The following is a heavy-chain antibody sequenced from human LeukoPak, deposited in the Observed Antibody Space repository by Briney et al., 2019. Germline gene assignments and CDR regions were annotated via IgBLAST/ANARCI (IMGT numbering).Heavy chain of an antibody. V-gene: IGHV3-48*03. Sequence: PGGSLRLSCAASGFTFSSYEMNWVRQAPGKGLEWVSYISSSGSTIYYADSVKGRFTISRDNAKNSLYLQMNSLRAEDTAVYYCARGSSGWYYFDYWGQGTLVTVSS. CDR2: ISSSGSTI. D-gene: IGHD6-13*01. CDR1: GFTFSSYE. CDR3: ARGSSGWYYFDY. J-gene: IGHJ4*02.